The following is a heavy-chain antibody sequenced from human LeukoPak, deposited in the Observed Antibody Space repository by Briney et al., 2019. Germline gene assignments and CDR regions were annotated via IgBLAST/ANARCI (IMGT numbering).Heavy chain of an antibody. CDR3: ARGVRDSSGYYSAHFDY. D-gene: IGHD3-22*01. CDR1: GFTFSSYG. V-gene: IGHV3-23*01. Sequence: PLGALRLSCAASGFTFSSYGMSWVRQAAGKGLEWVSAISGSGGSTYYADSVKGRFTISRDNSKNTLYLQMGSLRAEDMAVYYCARGVRDSSGYYSAHFDYWGQGTLVTVSS. CDR2: ISGSGGST. J-gene: IGHJ4*02.